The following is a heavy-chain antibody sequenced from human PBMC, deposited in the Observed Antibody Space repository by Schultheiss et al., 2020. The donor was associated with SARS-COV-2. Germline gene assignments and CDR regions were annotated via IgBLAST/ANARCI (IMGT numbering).Heavy chain of an antibody. V-gene: IGHV3-48*04. J-gene: IGHJ6*02. Sequence: GGSLRLSCAASGFTFSSYAMHWVRQAPGKGLEWVSYISSSGSTIYYADSVKGRFTISRDNAKNSLYLQMNSLRAEDTAVYYCARPGTYYYYGMDVWGQGTTVTVSS. CDR3: ARPGTYYYYGMDV. CDR1: GFTFSSYA. D-gene: IGHD1-1*01. CDR2: ISSSGSTI.